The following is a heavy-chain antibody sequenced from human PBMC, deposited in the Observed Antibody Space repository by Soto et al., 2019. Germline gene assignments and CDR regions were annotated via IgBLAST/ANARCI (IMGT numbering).Heavy chain of an antibody. CDR3: ANDLGYSGYDFACDI. J-gene: IGHJ3*02. CDR1: GFTFSSYS. Sequence: GGSLRLSCAASGFTFSSYSMNWVRQAPGKGLEWVSSISSSSSYIYYADSVKGRFTISRDNAKNSLYLQMNSLRAEDTAVYYCANDLGYSGYDFACDIWGQGTMVTVSS. V-gene: IGHV3-21*01. D-gene: IGHD5-12*01. CDR2: ISSSSSYI.